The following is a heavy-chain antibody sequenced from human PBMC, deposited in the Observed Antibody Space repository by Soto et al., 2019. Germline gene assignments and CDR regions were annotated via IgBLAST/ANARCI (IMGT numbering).Heavy chain of an antibody. CDR1: GFTFSSYA. D-gene: IGHD3-16*01. Sequence: EVQLLESGGGLVQPGGSLRLSCVASGFTFSSYAMSWVRQAPGGGLDYVSSIGGSGSSTYYADSVKGRFTVSRYNSKNTLYLQMNSLRADDTAVYYCSKQLNVAMINAVGSWGQGTQVTVSS. CDR2: IGGSGSST. V-gene: IGHV3-23*01. CDR3: SKQLNVAMINAVGS. J-gene: IGHJ4*02.